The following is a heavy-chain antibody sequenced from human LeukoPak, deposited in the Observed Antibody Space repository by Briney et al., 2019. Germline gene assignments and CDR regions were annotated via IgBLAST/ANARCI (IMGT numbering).Heavy chain of an antibody. CDR3: AFGSRVSTGFDY. D-gene: IGHD5/OR15-5a*01. CDR1: GGTFISYA. J-gene: IGHJ4*02. Sequence: SVKVSCKASGGTFISYAISWVRQAPGQGLEWMGGIIPIFGTANYAQKFQGRVTITADESTGTAYMELSSLRSEDTAVYYCAFGSRVSTGFDYWGQGTLVTVSS. CDR2: IIPIFGTA. V-gene: IGHV1-69*13.